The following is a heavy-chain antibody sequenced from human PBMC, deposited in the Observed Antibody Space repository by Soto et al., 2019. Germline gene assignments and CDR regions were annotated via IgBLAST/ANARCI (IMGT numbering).Heavy chain of an antibody. D-gene: IGHD6-6*01. Sequence: QITLKESGPPLVKPTQTLTLTCTFSGFSLSTSGVGVGWIRQPPGKALEWLALIYWDDDKRYSPSLKSRLTITQDTSKTQVVLTMTNMDPVDTATYYCAHRWPARNYWYFDLWGRGTLVTVSS. V-gene: IGHV2-5*02. J-gene: IGHJ2*01. CDR1: GFSLSTSGVG. CDR3: AHRWPARNYWYFDL. CDR2: IYWDDDK.